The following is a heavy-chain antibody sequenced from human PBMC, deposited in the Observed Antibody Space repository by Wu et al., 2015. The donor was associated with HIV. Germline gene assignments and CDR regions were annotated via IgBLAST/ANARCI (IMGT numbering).Heavy chain of an antibody. V-gene: IGHV1-2*02. D-gene: IGHD2-15*01. CDR2: INPNSGGT. CDR1: GYTFTGYY. CDR3: AREDLYCSGGSCYSGHYYYGMDV. J-gene: IGHJ6*02. Sequence: QVQLVQSGAEVKKPGASVKVSCKASGYTFTGYYMHWVRQAPGQGLEWMGWINPNSGGTNYAQKFQGRVTMTRDTSISTAYMELSRLRSDDTAVYYCAREDLYCSGGSCYSGHYYYGMDVWGQGTTVTVSS.